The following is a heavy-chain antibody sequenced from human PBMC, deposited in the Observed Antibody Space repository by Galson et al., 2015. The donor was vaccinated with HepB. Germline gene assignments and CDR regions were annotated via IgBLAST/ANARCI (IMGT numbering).Heavy chain of an antibody. Sequence: SCKASGGTFSSYTISWVRQAPGQGLEWMGRIIPILGIANYAQKFQGRVTITADKSTSTAYMELSSLRSEDTAVYYCARAIVVVSLDAFDIWGQGTMVTVSS. D-gene: IGHD3-22*01. J-gene: IGHJ3*02. CDR2: IIPILGIA. V-gene: IGHV1-69*02. CDR3: ARAIVVVSLDAFDI. CDR1: GGTFSSYT.